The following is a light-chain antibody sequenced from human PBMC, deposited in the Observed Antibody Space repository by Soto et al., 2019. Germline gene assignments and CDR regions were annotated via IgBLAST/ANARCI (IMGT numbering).Light chain of an antibody. V-gene: IGKV1-17*01. CDR2: AAS. Sequence: DIPMTQSPSSLSASVGDRVTITCQASQGIRHDLGWYQQKPGKAPKRLIYAASSLQSGVPSRFSGSGSGTEFTLTISSLQPEYFATYYCLHRNTYSWTFGHGTKVEIK. CDR1: QGIRHD. J-gene: IGKJ1*01. CDR3: LHRNTYSWT.